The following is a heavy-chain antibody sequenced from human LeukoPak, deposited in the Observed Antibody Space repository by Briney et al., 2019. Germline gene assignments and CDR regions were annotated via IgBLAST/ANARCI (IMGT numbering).Heavy chain of an antibody. Sequence: PGGSLRLSCAASGFIVSSNYMTWVRQAPGKGLEWVSVFYSGGRTYYADSVKGRFTISRDNSKNTLYLQMKSLRAEDTAVYYCARGQAEFWYFDYWGQGTLVTVSS. V-gene: IGHV3-66*02. CDR2: FYSGGRT. D-gene: IGHD3-3*01. J-gene: IGHJ4*02. CDR1: GFIVSSNY. CDR3: ARGQAEFWYFDY.